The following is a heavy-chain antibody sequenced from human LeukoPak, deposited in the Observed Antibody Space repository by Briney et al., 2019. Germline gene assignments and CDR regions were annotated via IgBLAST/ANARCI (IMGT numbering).Heavy chain of an antibody. CDR3: ARDSNYDFWSGQINWLDP. J-gene: IGHJ5*02. CDR1: GFTFSSYS. CDR2: ISSSSSTI. Sequence: GGSLRLSCAASGFTFSSYSMNWVRQAPGKGLEWVSYISSSSSTIYYADSVKGRFTISRDNAKDSLYLQMNSLRAEDTAVYYCARDSNYDFWSGQINWLDPWGQGTLVTVSS. D-gene: IGHD3-3*01. V-gene: IGHV3-48*04.